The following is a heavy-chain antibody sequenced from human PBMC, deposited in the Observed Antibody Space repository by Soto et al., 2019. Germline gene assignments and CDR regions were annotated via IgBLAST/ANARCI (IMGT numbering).Heavy chain of an antibody. D-gene: IGHD6-19*01. CDR2: ISGFNGNT. V-gene: IGHV1-18*01. J-gene: IGHJ6*03. CDR3: ARDRGVAPPVAGNTHYDYYMDV. Sequence: QDQLVQSGAEVKKPGASVTVSCKASGYSFTNYGITWVRQATGQGLEWMGWISGFNGNTQYAQKLQGRVTMTTDASTSTADMVLRSLRSDDTAVYYCARDRGVAPPVAGNTHYDYYMDVWGKGTTVTVSS. CDR1: GYSFTNYG.